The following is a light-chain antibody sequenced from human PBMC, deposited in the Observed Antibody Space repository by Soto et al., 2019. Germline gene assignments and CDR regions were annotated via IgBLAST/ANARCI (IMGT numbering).Light chain of an antibody. CDR3: QQYGSTPYT. CDR1: QSVSSSY. CDR2: GAS. V-gene: IGKV3-20*01. Sequence: EIVLTQSPGTLSLSPGERVTLSCRASQSVSSSYLAWYQQKPGQPPRLLIYGASTRATGIPDRFSGSGSGTDFTLTISRLEPEDFAVYSCQQYGSTPYTFGQGTKMEIK. J-gene: IGKJ2*01.